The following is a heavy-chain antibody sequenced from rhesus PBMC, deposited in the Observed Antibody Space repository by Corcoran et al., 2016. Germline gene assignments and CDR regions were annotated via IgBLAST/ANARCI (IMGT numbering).Heavy chain of an antibody. Sequence: EVQLVEFGGGLVQPGGSLRLSCADSGFTFRNSSMRWVRPAPGAGLEWVARIKSKADCGTADYAASVKGRFTISRDDSKNTLYLQMNSLKTEDKAVYYCTTDQMELPFDFWGQGLRVTVSS. J-gene: IGHJ3*01. V-gene: IGHV3-30*01. CDR3: TTDQMELPFDF. CDR1: GFTFRNSS. D-gene: IGHD1-1*01. CDR2: IKSKADCGTA.